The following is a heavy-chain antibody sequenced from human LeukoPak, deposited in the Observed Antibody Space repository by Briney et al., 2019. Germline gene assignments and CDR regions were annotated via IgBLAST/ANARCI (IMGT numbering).Heavy chain of an antibody. CDR3: AKRRGLELLYYYYMDV. CDR2: ISGSGGNT. V-gene: IGHV3-23*01. J-gene: IGHJ6*03. CDR1: GFTFSNYG. Sequence: PGGSLRLSCAASGFTFSNYGMSWVRQAPGKGLEWVSTISGSGGNTYYADSVKGRFTISRDTSKNTLYLQMNSLRAEDTAVYYCAKRRGLELLYYYYMDVWGKGTTVTVSS. D-gene: IGHD1-7*01.